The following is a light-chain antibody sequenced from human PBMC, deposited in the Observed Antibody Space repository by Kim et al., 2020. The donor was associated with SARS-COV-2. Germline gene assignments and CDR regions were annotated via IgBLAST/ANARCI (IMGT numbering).Light chain of an antibody. J-gene: IGLJ1*01. V-gene: IGLV1-44*01. CDR3: AAWDDRLTGFG. CDR1: SSNIGLSS. Sequence: QSVLTQPPSASGTPGQRVTISCSGSSSNIGLSSVSWYQQLPGTAPKLLIYNDYQSPSGVPDPFSGSKSGTSASLAISGLRSEDEAECFCAAWDDRLTGFGFGTGTKVTVL. CDR2: NDY.